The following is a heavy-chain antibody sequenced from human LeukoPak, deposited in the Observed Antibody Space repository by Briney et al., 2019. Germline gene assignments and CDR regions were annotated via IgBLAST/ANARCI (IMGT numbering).Heavy chain of an antibody. CDR3: ARGVGALEI. CDR2: ISGSSTTE. J-gene: IGHJ3*02. Sequence: GGSLRLSCAASGFTFSLYSMNWVRQAPGKGLEWISYISGSSTTEDYADSVKGRFTISRDNAKNSLYLQMSSLRAGDTAAYYCARGVGALEIWGQGTMVTVSS. CDR1: GFTFSLYS. V-gene: IGHV3-48*01. D-gene: IGHD3-3*01.